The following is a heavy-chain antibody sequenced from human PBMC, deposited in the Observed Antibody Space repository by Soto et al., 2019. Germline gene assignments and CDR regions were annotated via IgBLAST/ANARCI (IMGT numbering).Heavy chain of an antibody. J-gene: IGHJ5*01. CDR3: AREDRSSSSTTSCGS. V-gene: IGHV4-31*11. CDR1: GDSVKSAGYF. D-gene: IGHD2-2*01. Sequence: PSETLSLTCAVSGDSVKSAGYFLAWIRQPPGKRLEWIGHIYYSGATSYTPSLKSRVSISMDTSKNQFSLTLTSVTAADTAVDFCAREDRSSSSTTSCGSWRQRTPGAVAS. CDR2: IYYSGAT.